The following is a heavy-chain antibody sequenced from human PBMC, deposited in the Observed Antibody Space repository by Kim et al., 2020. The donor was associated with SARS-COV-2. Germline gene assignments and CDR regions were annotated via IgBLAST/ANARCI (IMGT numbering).Heavy chain of an antibody. J-gene: IGHJ4*01. Sequence: GGSLRLSCAASGFTFNDYAMSWVRRAAGKGLEWISHISVTGTNTYYADSVKGRFTISRDNSKNTLYLQMTTLRAEDTAIYYCTKGQVPGGINLWQNYLD. CDR1: GFTFNDYA. CDR2: ISVTGTNT. V-gene: IGHV3-23*01. CDR3: TKGQVPGGINLWQNYLD. D-gene: IGHD3-10*01.